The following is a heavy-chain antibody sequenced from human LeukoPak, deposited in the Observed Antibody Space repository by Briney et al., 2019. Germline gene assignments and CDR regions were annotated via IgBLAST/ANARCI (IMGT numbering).Heavy chain of an antibody. J-gene: IGHJ5*02. CDR1: ARSISSISYY. CDR3: ERDLIVGEEDRFDP. D-gene: IGHD1-26*01. Sequence: SETLSLTCTVSARSISSISYYWGWLRQPPWKGLEWFGSIYTSGSTQYNPSLKSRVTMSVDTSKNQFSVKLSSVTAADTAVYYCERDLIVGEEDRFDPWGQGTLVTVSS. V-gene: IGHV4-39*07. CDR2: IYTSGST.